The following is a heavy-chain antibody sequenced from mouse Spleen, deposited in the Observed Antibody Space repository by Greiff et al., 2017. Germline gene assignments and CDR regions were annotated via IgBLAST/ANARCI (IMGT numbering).Heavy chain of an antibody. Sequence: VQLQQPGAELVMPGASVKLSCKASGYTFTSYWMHWVKQRPGQGLEWIGEIDPSDSYTNYNQKFKGKATLTVDKSSSTAYMQLSSLTSEDSAVYYCARVVSNYAMDYWGQGTSVTVSS. CDR2: IDPSDSYT. CDR1: GYTFTSYW. D-gene: IGHD2-2*01. V-gene: IGHV1-69*01. J-gene: IGHJ4*01. CDR3: ARVVSNYAMDY.